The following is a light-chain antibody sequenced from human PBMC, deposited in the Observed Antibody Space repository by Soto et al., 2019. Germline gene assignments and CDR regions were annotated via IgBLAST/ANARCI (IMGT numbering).Light chain of an antibody. V-gene: IGKV3-20*01. Sequence: EIVLTQSPGTLSVSPGERATLSCRASQTISSNSVAWYQQKPGQAPSLLIYGTSSRATGIPERFSGSGSGTDFTLTISSREPEDSAIYYCQQYVSWTFGQGTKVEIK. CDR1: QTISSNS. CDR2: GTS. J-gene: IGKJ1*01. CDR3: QQYVSWT.